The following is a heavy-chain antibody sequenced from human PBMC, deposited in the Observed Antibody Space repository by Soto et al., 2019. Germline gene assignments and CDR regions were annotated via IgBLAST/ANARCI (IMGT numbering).Heavy chain of an antibody. J-gene: IGHJ4*02. CDR1: GGTFSTSS. CDR3: ARDVVRSTAGDS. V-gene: IGHV1-69*01. D-gene: IGHD2-15*01. CDR2: IIPIFTRT. Sequence: QVQLVQSGTEVKEPGSSVKVSCKASGGTFSTSSFVWVRQGPGQGLEWMGGIIPIFTRTNFAQKFQGRVTFSADESTRTTYMELRSLTSEDTAIYYCARDVVRSTAGDSWGQGTVVTVSS.